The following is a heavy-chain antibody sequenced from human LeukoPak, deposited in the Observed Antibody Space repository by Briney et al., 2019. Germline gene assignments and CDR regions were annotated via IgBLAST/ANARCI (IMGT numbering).Heavy chain of an antibody. CDR1: GYTFTSYY. Sequence: ASVKVSCKASGYTFTSYYMHWVRQAPGQGLEWMGIINPSGGSTSYAQKFQGRVTMTRDTSTSTVYMELSSLRSEDTAVYYCARDAVVGATTRRLGYWGQGTLVTVSP. CDR3: ARDAVVGATTRRLGY. CDR2: INPSGGST. J-gene: IGHJ4*02. V-gene: IGHV1-46*01. D-gene: IGHD1-26*01.